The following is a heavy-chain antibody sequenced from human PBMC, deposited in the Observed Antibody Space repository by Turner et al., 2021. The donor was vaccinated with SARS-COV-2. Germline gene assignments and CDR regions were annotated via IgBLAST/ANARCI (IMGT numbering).Heavy chain of an antibody. CDR2: ISDDGSSP. CDR3: VRSDVNAWYGLLDY. CDR1: GFTFSKFF. D-gene: IGHD3-16*01. V-gene: IGHV3-74*01. Sequence: EVQLVESGGGLVQPEGSLRLSCAASGFTFSKFFMHWVRQAPGKGLVWVSRISDDGSSPAYADSVKGRFTISRDNAKNTLYLQMNSLTAEDSAVYYYVRSDVNAWYGLLDYWGQGTLVTVSS. J-gene: IGHJ4*02.